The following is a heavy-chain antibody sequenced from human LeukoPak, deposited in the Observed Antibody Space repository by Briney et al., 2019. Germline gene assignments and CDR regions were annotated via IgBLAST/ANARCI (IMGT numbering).Heavy chain of an antibody. CDR1: GVSINTCCYY. D-gene: IGHD5-18*01. CDR2: KYYSGST. V-gene: IGHV4-61*01. CDR3: ARGRSYGFDFDS. J-gene: IGHJ4*02. Sequence: SETLSLTRDVSGVSINTCCYYWTWLRQPPGKGLEWIGYKYYSGSTRYNSSLRSRLTISLDSSRNQFSLRLTSVTAADTAVYYCARGRSYGFDFDSWGPGTLVIVSS.